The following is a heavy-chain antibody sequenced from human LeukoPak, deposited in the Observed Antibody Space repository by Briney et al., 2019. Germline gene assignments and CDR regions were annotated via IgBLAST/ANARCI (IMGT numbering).Heavy chain of an antibody. V-gene: IGHV4-59*08. CDR1: GGSISIYY. J-gene: IGHJ6*03. CDR3: ASNSGSYYPYYCYYYMDV. CDR2: TYYSGST. D-gene: IGHD1-26*01. Sequence: SETLSLTCTVSGGSISIYYWSWIRQPPGNGLEWIGYTYYSGSTNYNPSLKSRVTISVDTSKNQFSLKLSSVTAADTAVYYCASNSGSYYPYYCYYYMDVWGKGTTVTVSS.